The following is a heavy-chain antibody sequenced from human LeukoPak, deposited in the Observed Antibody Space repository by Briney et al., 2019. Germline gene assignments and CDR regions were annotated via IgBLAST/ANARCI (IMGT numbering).Heavy chain of an antibody. D-gene: IGHD1-26*01. V-gene: IGHV3-23*01. CDR1: GFTFSSYV. Sequence: GGSLRLSCAASGFTFSSYVMSWVRQAPGKGLEWVSSISNSGGSTYYADSVKGRFTISRDNAKNSLYLQMSSLRAEDTAIYYCARDVPLMGASKTRYFDYWGQGTLVTVSS. J-gene: IGHJ4*02. CDR3: ARDVPLMGASKTRYFDY. CDR2: ISNSGGST.